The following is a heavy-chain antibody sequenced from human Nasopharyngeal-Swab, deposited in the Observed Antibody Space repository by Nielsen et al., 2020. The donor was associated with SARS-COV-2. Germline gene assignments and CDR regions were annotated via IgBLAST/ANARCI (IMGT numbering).Heavy chain of an antibody. CDR3: ARGGGYYDILTGSPPVAFDI. CDR2: ISAYNGNT. Sequence: ASVKVSCNASGYTFTSYGISWVRQAHGQGLEWMGWISAYNGNTNYAQKLQGRVTMTTDTSTSTAYMELRSLRSDDTAVYYCARGGGYYDILTGSPPVAFDIWGQGTMVTVSS. CDR1: GYTFTSYG. V-gene: IGHV1-18*01. J-gene: IGHJ3*02. D-gene: IGHD3-9*01.